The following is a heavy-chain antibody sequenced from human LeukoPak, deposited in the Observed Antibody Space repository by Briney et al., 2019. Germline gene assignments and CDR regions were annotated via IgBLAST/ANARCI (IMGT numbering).Heavy chain of an antibody. CDR1: GLTFSSYA. CDR3: AKLVDSASMI. V-gene: IGHV3-23*01. D-gene: IGHD1-26*01. CDR2: ISGSGAGT. J-gene: IGHJ4*02. Sequence: PGGSLRLSCAASGLTFSSYAMIWVRQAPGKGLEWISAISGSGAGTYYADSVKGRFTISRDNSRNTLYLQMNSLRPEDTAVYFCAKLVDSASMIWGRGTLVTVSS.